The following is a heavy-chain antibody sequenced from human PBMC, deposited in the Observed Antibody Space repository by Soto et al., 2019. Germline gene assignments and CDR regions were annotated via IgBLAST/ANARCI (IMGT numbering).Heavy chain of an antibody. CDR2: IYYSGST. Sequence: PSETLSLTCTVSGGSISSGDYYWSWIRQPPGKGLEWIGYIYYSGSTYYNPSLKSRVTISVDTSKNQFSLKLSSVTAADTAVYYCARARGSLNYEAGVIDYWGQGTLVTVSS. V-gene: IGHV4-30-4*01. CDR1: GGSISSGDYY. J-gene: IGHJ4*02. D-gene: IGHD1-7*01. CDR3: ARARGSLNYEAGVIDY.